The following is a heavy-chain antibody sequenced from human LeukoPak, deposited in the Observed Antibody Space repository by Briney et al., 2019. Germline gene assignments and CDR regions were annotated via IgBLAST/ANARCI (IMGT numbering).Heavy chain of an antibody. CDR2: ISSSGTTK. CDR1: GFTFSSYE. V-gene: IGHV3-48*03. Sequence: PGGSLRLSCAASGFTFSSYEMNWVRQAPGQGLEWVSYISSSGTTKYYADSVKGRFTISRDNSKNTLYLQMNSLRAEDTAVYYCASTFYGDSPPYWGQGTLVTVSS. J-gene: IGHJ4*02. CDR3: ASTFYGDSPPY. D-gene: IGHD4-17*01.